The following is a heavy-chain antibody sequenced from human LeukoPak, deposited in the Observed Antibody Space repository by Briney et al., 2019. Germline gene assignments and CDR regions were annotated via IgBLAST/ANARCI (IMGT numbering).Heavy chain of an antibody. D-gene: IGHD4-23*01. Sequence: SETLSLTCTVSGGSISSYYWSWIRQPPGKGLEWIGYIYYSGSTNYNPSLKSRVTISVDTSKNQFSLKLSSVTAADTAVYYCASTHDYGGLHFDYWGQGTLVTVSS. CDR3: ASTHDYGGLHFDY. CDR2: IYYSGST. V-gene: IGHV4-59*08. CDR1: GGSISSYY. J-gene: IGHJ4*02.